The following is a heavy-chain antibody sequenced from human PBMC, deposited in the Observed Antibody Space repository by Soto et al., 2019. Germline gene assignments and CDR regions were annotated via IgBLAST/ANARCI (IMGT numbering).Heavy chain of an antibody. CDR1: GDSVSSNSAA. CDR3: ARGSSHYYDFWSGYLGYYYYGMDV. Sequence: SQTLSLTCAISGDSVSSNSAAWNWIRQSPSRGLEWLGRTYYRSKLYNDYAVSVKSRITINPDTSKNQFSLQLNSVTPEDTAVYYCARGSSHYYDFWSGYLGYYYYGMDVWGQGTTVTVSS. V-gene: IGHV6-1*01. CDR2: TYYRSKLYN. D-gene: IGHD3-3*01. J-gene: IGHJ6*02.